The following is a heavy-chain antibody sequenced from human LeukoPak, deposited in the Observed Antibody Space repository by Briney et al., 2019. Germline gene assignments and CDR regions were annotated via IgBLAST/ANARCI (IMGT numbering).Heavy chain of an antibody. V-gene: IGHV1-69*04. CDR2: IIPILGIA. Sequence: ASVKVSCKASGGTFISYAISWVRQAPGQGLEWMGRIIPILGIANYAQKFQGRVTITADKSTSTAYMELSSLRSEDTAVYYCAANWNYAQYYYGMDVWGQGTTVTVSS. CDR3: AANWNYAQYYYGMDV. J-gene: IGHJ6*02. D-gene: IGHD1-7*01. CDR1: GGTFISYA.